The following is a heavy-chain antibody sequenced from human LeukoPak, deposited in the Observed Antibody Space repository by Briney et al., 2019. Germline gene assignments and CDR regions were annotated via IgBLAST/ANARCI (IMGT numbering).Heavy chain of an antibody. Sequence: GGSLRLSCAASGFTASSNYMSWVRQAPGKGLEWVSVIYSGGSTYYADSVKGRFTISRDNSKNTLYLQMNSLRAEDTAVYYCAKDLRSSADSKMGAADYWGQGTLVTVSS. J-gene: IGHJ4*02. CDR1: GFTASSNY. V-gene: IGHV3-66*01. CDR3: AKDLRSSADSKMGAADY. CDR2: IYSGGST. D-gene: IGHD1-26*01.